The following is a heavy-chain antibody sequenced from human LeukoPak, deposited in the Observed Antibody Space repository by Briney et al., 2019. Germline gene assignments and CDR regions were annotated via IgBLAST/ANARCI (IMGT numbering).Heavy chain of an antibody. V-gene: IGHV1-69*05. D-gene: IGHD4-17*01. CDR1: GGTFSSYA. CDR2: IIPIFGTA. CDR3: AREGYGDPVDY. J-gene: IGHJ4*02. Sequence: SVKVSCKASGGTFSSYAISWVRQAPGQGLEWMGRIIPIFGTANYAQKFQGRVTITTEESTSTAYMELSSLRSEDTAVYYCAREGYGDPVDYWGQGTLVTVSS.